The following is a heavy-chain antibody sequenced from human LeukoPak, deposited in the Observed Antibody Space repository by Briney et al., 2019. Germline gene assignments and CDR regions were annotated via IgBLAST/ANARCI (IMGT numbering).Heavy chain of an antibody. CDR2: ISWNSGSI. V-gene: IGHV3-9*01. Sequence: GGSLRLSCAASGFTFDDYAMHWVRQGPGKGLEWVSGISWNSGSIGYADSVKGRFTISRDNAKNSLYLQMNSLRAEDTAVYYCARRQLDPRGSAFDIWGQGTMVTVSS. CDR1: GFTFDDYA. CDR3: ARRQLDPRGSAFDI. J-gene: IGHJ3*02. D-gene: IGHD1-1*01.